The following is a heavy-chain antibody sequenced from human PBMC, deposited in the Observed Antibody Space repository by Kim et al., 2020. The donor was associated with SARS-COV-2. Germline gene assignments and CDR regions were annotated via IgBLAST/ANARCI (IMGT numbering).Heavy chain of an antibody. D-gene: IGHD1-26*01. J-gene: IGHJ1*01. Sequence: SVKVSCKASGGTFSSYAISWVRQAPGQGLEWMGGIIPIFGTANYAQKFQGRVTITADESTSTAYMELSGLRSEDTAVYYCARDQSFEVGAIQHWGQGTLVTVSS. V-gene: IGHV1-69*13. CDR3: ARDQSFEVGAIQH. CDR2: IIPIFGTA. CDR1: GGTFSSYA.